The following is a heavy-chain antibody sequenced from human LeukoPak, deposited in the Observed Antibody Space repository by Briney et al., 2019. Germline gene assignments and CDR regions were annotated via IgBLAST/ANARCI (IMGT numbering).Heavy chain of an antibody. J-gene: IGHJ4*02. CDR2: ISSSSSYI. CDR3: ARGSSLIAVLSSTLVY. CDR1: GFTFSSYS. V-gene: IGHV3-21*01. Sequence: GGSLRLSCAASGFTFSSYSMNWVRQAPGKGLEWVSSISSSSSYIYYADSVKGRFTISRDNAKNSLYLQMNSLRAEDTAVYYCARGSSLIAVLSSTLVYWGQGTLVTVSS. D-gene: IGHD6-19*01.